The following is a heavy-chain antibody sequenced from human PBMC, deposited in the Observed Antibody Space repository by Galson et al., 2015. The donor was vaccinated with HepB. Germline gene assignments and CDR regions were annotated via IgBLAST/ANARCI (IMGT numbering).Heavy chain of an antibody. J-gene: IGHJ4*02. CDR2: INHSGST. CDR3: ARGAAYYDSSGYSTDY. Sequence: ETLSLTCAVYGGSFSGYYWSWIRQPPGKGLEWIGEINHSGSTNYNPSLKSRVTISVDTSKNQFSLKLSSVTAADTAVYYCARGAAYYDSSGYSTDYWGQGTLVTVSS. V-gene: IGHV4-34*01. CDR1: GGSFSGYY. D-gene: IGHD3-22*01.